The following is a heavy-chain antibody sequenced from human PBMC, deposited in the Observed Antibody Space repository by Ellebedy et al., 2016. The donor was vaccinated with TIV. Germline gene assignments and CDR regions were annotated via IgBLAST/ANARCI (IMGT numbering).Heavy chain of an antibody. CDR1: GYTFTSYG. CDR2: ISAYNGNT. CDR3: ARDRTFAVRGVDNNFDY. J-gene: IGHJ4*02. D-gene: IGHD3-10*01. V-gene: IGHV1-18*01. Sequence: ASVQVSCXASGYTFTSYGISWVRQVPGQGLEWMGWISAYNGNTNYAQKLQGRVTMTTDTSTSTAYMELRSLRSDDTAVYYCARDRTFAVRGVDNNFDYWGQGTLVTVSS.